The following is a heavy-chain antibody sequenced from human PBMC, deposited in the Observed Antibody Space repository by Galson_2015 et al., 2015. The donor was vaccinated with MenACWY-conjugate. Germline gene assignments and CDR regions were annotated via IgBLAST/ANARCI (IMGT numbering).Heavy chain of an antibody. D-gene: IGHD3-3*01. Sequence: QSGAEVKKPGESLRISCKGSGYSFTSYWISWVRQMPGKGLEWMGRIDPSDSYTNYSPSFQGHVTISADKSISTAYLQWSSLKASDTAMYYCARRAGITIFGVVIAGWFDPWGQGTLVTVSS. CDR2: IDPSDSYT. CDR1: GYSFTSYW. V-gene: IGHV5-10-1*01. J-gene: IGHJ5*02. CDR3: ARRAGITIFGVVIAGWFDP.